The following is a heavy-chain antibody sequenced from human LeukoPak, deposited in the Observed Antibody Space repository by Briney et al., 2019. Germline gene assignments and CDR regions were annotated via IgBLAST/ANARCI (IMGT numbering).Heavy chain of an antibody. CDR3: ARRRKHTDQIDY. D-gene: IGHD1-14*01. Sequence: SETLSLTCIVSGGSISSGDFDWDGIRRPPGKGLEWIGRIFNSVTTHYNPSLNTRVTVSADTPRNQFSLRLSSVTAADTAVYYCARRRKHTDQIDYWGQGTLVTVSS. V-gene: IGHV4-39*01. CDR1: GGSISSGDFD. CDR2: IFNSVTT. J-gene: IGHJ4*02.